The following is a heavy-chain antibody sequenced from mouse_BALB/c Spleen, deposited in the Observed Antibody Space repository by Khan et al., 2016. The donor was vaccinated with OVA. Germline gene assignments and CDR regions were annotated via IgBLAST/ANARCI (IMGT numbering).Heavy chain of an antibody. CDR2: IDPNNGDT. V-gene: IGHV1S81*02. CDR1: GYTFTSYY. CDR3: ARSGCRTPFAY. J-gene: IGHJ3*01. Sequence: QVQLKQSGAELVKPGASVKISCKASGYTFTSYYMYWVKQRPGQGLEWIGGIDPNNGDTNFNEKFKNKATLTVDKSSSTAYMQLRSLTSEDTEVESSARSGCRTPFAYWAQGPLVTVSA. D-gene: IGHD3-1*01.